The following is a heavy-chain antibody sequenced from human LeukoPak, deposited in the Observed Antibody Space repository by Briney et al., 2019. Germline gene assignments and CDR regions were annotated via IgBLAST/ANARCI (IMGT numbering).Heavy chain of an antibody. D-gene: IGHD2-15*01. CDR3: ATAPGGSYPYYFDH. J-gene: IGHJ4*02. CDR2: IYYSGNT. V-gene: IGHV4-59*01. CDR1: GDSISSYY. Sequence: SETLSLTCAVSGDSISSYYWSWIRQPPGKGLEWIGYIYYSGNTNYNPSLKSLVTMSVDTSRNQFSLKLTSVTAADTAVYYCATAPGGSYPYYFDHWGQGTLVTISS.